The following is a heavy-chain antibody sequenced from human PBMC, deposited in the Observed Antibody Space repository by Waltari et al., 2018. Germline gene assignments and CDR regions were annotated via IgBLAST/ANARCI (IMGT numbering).Heavy chain of an antibody. CDR3: ARGPTIGDPAASHYDYYMDV. CDR2: INGYNGRT. D-gene: IGHD2-2*01. Sequence: QIQLVQSGSEMKKPGASVKVSCKASGYMFISYGMSWVRPAPGKGLEWMGWINGYNGRTDYAQKFQGRITMTIDTYTSTAYMELRSLRSDDTAVYYCARGPTIGDPAASHYDYYMDVWGKGTTVTVSS. CDR1: GYMFISYG. V-gene: IGHV1-18*01. J-gene: IGHJ6*03.